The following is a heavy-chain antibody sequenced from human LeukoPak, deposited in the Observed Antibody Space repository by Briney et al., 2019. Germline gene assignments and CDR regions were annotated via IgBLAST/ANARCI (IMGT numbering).Heavy chain of an antibody. D-gene: IGHD3-16*02. V-gene: IGHV1-8*01. J-gene: IGHJ4*02. CDR2: MNPNSGNT. Sequence: GASVKVSCKASGYTFTSYDINWVRQATGQGLEWMGWMNPNSGNTGYAQKFQGRVTMTRNTSISTAYMELSSLRSEDTAVYYCASWGGGDYVWGSYRSYFDYWGQGTLVTVSS. CDR3: ASWGGGDYVWGSYRSYFDY. CDR1: GYTFTSYD.